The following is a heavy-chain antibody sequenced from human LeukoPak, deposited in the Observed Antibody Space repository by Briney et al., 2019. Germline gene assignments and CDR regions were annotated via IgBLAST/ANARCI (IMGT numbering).Heavy chain of an antibody. V-gene: IGHV3-23*01. CDR1: GFTISSYA. J-gene: IGHJ4*02. D-gene: IGHD3-10*01. CDR3: AKDWEVLLWFGEFSYFDY. CDR2: FSGSGGRT. Sequence: GGSLRLSCAASGFTISSYAMSWGRQAPGKGLEWVSAFSGSGGRTYYADSVKGRFTISRDNSKNTLYLQMNSLRAEDTAVYYCAKDWEVLLWFGEFSYFDYWGQGTLVTVSS.